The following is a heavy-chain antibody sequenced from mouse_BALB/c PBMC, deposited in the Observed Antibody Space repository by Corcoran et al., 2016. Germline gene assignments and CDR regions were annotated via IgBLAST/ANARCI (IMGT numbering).Heavy chain of an antibody. D-gene: IGHD4-1*01. V-gene: IGHV14-3*02. CDR2: IDPANGNT. Sequence: EDQLQQSGAELVKPGASVKLSCTASGFNIKDTYMHWVKQRREQGLEWIGRIDPANGNTKYDPKFQGKATITADTSSNTAYLQLSSLTSEDTAVYYCANWDWYFDVWGAGTTVTVSS. CDR1: GFNIKDTY. CDR3: ANWDWYFDV. J-gene: IGHJ1*01.